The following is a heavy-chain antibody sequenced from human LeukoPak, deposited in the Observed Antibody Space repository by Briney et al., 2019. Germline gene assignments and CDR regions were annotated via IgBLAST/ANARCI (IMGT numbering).Heavy chain of an antibody. J-gene: IGHJ3*02. D-gene: IGHD5-24*01. CDR1: GYTLTELS. CDR3: ATDQATPDAFVI. Sequence: ASVKVSCKVSGYTLTELSMHWVRQAPGKGLEWMGGFDPEDGETIYAQKFQGRVTMTEDTSTDTAHMELSSLRSEDTAVYYCATDQATPDAFVIWGQRGIVSVSS. V-gene: IGHV1-24*01. CDR2: FDPEDGET.